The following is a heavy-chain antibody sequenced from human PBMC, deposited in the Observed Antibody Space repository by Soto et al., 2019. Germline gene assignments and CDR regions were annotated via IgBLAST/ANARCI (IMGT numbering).Heavy chain of an antibody. CDR3: AKGGDLRYFDWLLSPFDY. CDR2: ISYDGSNK. V-gene: IGHV3-30*18. CDR1: GFTFSSYG. D-gene: IGHD3-9*01. Sequence: QVQLVESGGGVVQPGRSLRLSCAASGFTFSSYGMHWVRQAPGKGLEWVAVISYDGSNKYYADSVKGRFTISRDNSKNTLYLQMNSLRAEDTAVYYCAKGGDLRYFDWLLSPFDYWGQGTLVTVSS. J-gene: IGHJ4*02.